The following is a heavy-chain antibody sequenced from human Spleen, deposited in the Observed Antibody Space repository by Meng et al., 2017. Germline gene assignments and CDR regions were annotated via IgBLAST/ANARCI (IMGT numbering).Heavy chain of an antibody. D-gene: IGHD6-19*01. Sequence: QVQLQESGPGLVKPSEALSRTCSVSGGSISTSGYYWGWIRRPPGKGLEWIGSIGHSGFTYYTPSLKSRVTVSIDTSRNQFSLWLTSVTAADTAVYYCVRSSGWVKTGFDPWGQGTLVTVSS. CDR2: IGHSGFT. CDR3: VRSSGWVKTGFDP. CDR1: GGSISTSGYY. J-gene: IGHJ5*02. V-gene: IGHV4-39*01.